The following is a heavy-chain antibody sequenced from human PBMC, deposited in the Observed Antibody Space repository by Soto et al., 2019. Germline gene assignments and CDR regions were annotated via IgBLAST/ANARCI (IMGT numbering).Heavy chain of an antibody. CDR1: GFTFSSYA. D-gene: IGHD1-26*01. Sequence: GESLKISCAASGFTFSSYAMSWVRQAPGKGLEWVSAISGSGGSTYYADSVKGRFTISRDNSKNTLYLQMNSLRAEDTAVYYCAKDLGGSYYFDYWGQGTLVTVSS. V-gene: IGHV3-23*01. CDR2: ISGSGGST. CDR3: AKDLGGSYYFDY. J-gene: IGHJ4*02.